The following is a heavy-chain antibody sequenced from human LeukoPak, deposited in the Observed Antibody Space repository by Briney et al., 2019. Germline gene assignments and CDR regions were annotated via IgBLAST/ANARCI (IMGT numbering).Heavy chain of an antibody. CDR3: ARGSRRSYFDY. J-gene: IGHJ4*02. CDR1: GGSLNIYY. Sequence: PSETLSLTCTVSGGSLNIYYWSWLRQSPGKGLEYIGYISYSGSTDYNPSLKSRVTMSVDTSTNQFSLKLSSVTAADTAVYYCARGSRRSYFDYWGPGALVIVSS. CDR2: ISYSGST. V-gene: IGHV4-59*12.